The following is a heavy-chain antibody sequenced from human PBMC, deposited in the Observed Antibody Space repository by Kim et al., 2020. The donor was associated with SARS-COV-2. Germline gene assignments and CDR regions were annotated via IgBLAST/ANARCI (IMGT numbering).Heavy chain of an antibody. CDR2: ISSSSSYI. D-gene: IGHD2-15*01. CDR1: GFTFSSYS. CDR3: ASSGDIVVVVAARPPDY. J-gene: IGHJ4*02. V-gene: IGHV3-21*01. Sequence: GGSLRLSCAASGFTFSSYSMNWVRQAPGKGLEWVSSISSSSSYIYYADSVKGRFTISRDNAKNSLYLQMNNLRAEDTAVYYCASSGDIVVVVAARPPDYWGQGTLVTVSS.